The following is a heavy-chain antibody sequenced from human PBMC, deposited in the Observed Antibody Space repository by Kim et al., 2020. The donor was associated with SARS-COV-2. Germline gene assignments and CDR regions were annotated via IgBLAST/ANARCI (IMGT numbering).Heavy chain of an antibody. CDR2: ISYDGSNK. CDR1: GFTFSSYA. Sequence: GGSLRLSCAXSGFTFSSYAMHWVRQAPGKGLEWVAVISYDGSNKYYADSVKGRFTISRDNSKNTLYLQMNSLRAEDTAVYYCARDAEPYYDILTGSDYWGQGPLVTVSS. CDR3: ARDAEPYYDILTGSDY. V-gene: IGHV3-30-3*01. D-gene: IGHD3-9*01. J-gene: IGHJ4*02.